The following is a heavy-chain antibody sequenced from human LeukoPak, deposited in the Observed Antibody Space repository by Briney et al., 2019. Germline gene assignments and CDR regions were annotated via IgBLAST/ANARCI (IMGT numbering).Heavy chain of an antibody. CDR3: AKVRYSSSWYWFDP. Sequence: GGSLRLSCAASGFTFNNYAMSWVRQAPGKGLEWVSAISGSGGSTYYADSVKGRFTISRDNSKNTLYLQMNSLRAEDTAVYYCAKVRYSSSWYWFDPWGQGTLVTVSS. V-gene: IGHV3-23*01. CDR1: GFTFNNYA. J-gene: IGHJ5*02. D-gene: IGHD6-13*01. CDR2: ISGSGGST.